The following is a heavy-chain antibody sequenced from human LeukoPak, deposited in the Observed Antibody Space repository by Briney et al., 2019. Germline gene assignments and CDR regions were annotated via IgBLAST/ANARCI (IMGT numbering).Heavy chain of an antibody. J-gene: IGHJ5*02. CDR2: IYPGDSDT. V-gene: IGHV5-51*01. D-gene: IGHD2-21*02. Sequence: GDSLKISCKASGYSFTSYWIGWARQMPGKGLEWMGIIYPGDSDTRYSPSFQGQVTISADKSISTAYLQWSSLKASDTAMYYCARCGGDCYRDLDPWGQGTLVTVSS. CDR1: GYSFTSYW. CDR3: ARCGGDCYRDLDP.